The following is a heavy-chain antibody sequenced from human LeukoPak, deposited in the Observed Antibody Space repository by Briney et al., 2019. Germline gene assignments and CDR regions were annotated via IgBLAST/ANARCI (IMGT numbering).Heavy chain of an antibody. D-gene: IGHD1-26*01. J-gene: IGHJ5*02. CDR2: ISGSGGST. CDR1: GFTFSSYW. CDR3: AKDQKVGATYPTWFDP. Sequence: GGSLRLSCAASGFTFSSYWIHWVRQAPGKGLEWVSAISGSGGSTYYADSVKGRFTISRDNSKNTLYLQMNSLRAEDTAVYYCAKDQKVGATYPTWFDPWGQGTLVTVSS. V-gene: IGHV3-23*01.